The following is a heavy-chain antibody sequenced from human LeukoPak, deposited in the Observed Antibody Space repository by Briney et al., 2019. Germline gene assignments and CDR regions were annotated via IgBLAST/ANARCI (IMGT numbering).Heavy chain of an antibody. CDR2: INPNSGDT. V-gene: IGHV1-2*02. CDR3: ARDMYYYDSSGYAAYYMDV. Sequence: ASVKVSCKASGYTFTDYYMHWVRQTPGQGLEWMGWINPNSGDTNYAQKFQGRVTMTRDTSISTAYMELSRLRSDDTAVYYCARDMYYYDSSGYAAYYMDVWGKGTTVTVSS. CDR1: GYTFTDYY. J-gene: IGHJ6*03. D-gene: IGHD3-22*01.